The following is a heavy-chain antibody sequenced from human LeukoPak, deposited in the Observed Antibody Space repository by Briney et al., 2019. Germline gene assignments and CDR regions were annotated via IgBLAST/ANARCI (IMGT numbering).Heavy chain of an antibody. J-gene: IGHJ2*01. CDR2: IIPIFGTT. V-gene: IGHV1-69*13. CDR3: ARGLDGKSYWYFDL. Sequence: SVKVSCKASGGTFSNHAVNWLRQAPGQGFQWMGGIIPIFGTTNSAQKFRGRVTFTADESTSTAYMELSSLTFDDTAVYYCARGLDGKSYWYFDLWGRGTLVTVSS. D-gene: IGHD5-24*01. CDR1: GGTFSNHA.